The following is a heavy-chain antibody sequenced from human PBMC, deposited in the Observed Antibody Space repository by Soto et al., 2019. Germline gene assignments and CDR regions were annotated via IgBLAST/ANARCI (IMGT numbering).Heavy chain of an antibody. Sequence: QVHLQESGPGLVRPSETLSLTCTVSGVSLKTYYWSWIRLPPGGGLEWIGYIFSSGSPNYNPSLRSRVTMSVETSTNKFYLQMSSVTAADTAVYYCARVAGISYYNHMDVWGKGTTVTVSS. CDR1: GVSLKTYY. D-gene: IGHD1-20*01. J-gene: IGHJ6*03. CDR2: IFSSGSP. V-gene: IGHV4-59*01. CDR3: ARVAGISYYNHMDV.